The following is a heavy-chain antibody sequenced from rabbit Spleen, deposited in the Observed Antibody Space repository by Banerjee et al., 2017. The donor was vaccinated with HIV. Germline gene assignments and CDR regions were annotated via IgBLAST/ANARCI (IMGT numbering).Heavy chain of an antibody. CDR2: IWPGSVIT. J-gene: IGHJ2*01. V-gene: IGHV1S40*01. CDR1: GFSFSSSHD. Sequence: QSLEESGGGLVQPEGSLALTCTASGFSFSSSHDMCWVRQPPGKGLQWIGCIWPGSVITYYATWAKGRFTISETSSTTVTLQMTSLTAADTATYFCVRTDANRAFDPWGQGTLVTVS. CDR3: VRTDANRAFDP. D-gene: IGHD6-1*01.